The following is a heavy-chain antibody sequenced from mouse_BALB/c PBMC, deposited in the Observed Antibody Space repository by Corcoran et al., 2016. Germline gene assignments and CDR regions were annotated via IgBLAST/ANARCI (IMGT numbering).Heavy chain of an antibody. CDR2: ILPGSGST. CDR1: GYTFSSYW. V-gene: IGHV1-9*01. D-gene: IGHD1-1*01. J-gene: IGHJ3*01. Sequence: QVQLQQSGAELMKPGASVKISCKATGYTFSSYWIEWVKQRPGHGLEWIGEILPGSGSTNYNEKFKGKATFTADTSSNTAYMQLSSLTSEDSAVYDCARRGYYGSSSAWFAYWGQGTLVTVSA. CDR3: ARRGYYGSSSAWFAY.